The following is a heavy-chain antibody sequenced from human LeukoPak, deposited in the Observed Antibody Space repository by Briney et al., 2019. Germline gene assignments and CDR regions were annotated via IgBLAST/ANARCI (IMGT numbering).Heavy chain of an antibody. J-gene: IGHJ6*02. CDR3: ARQEVVVPAARVYYYGMDV. CDR2: IYYSGTT. V-gene: IGHV4-59*08. Sequence: PSETLSLTCTVSGGSISSHYWSWIRQPPGKGLEWIGYIYYSGTTNYNPSLKSRVTISVDTSKNQFSLKLSSVTAADTAVYYCARQEVVVPAARVYYYGMDVWGQGTTVTVSS. D-gene: IGHD2-2*01. CDR1: GGSISSHY.